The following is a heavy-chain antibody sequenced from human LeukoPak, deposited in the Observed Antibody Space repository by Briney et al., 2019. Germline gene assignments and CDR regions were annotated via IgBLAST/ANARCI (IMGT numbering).Heavy chain of an antibody. CDR3: AREYGSGSYYDY. V-gene: IGHV3-33*01. J-gene: IGHJ4*02. CDR1: GFTFSSYG. Sequence: PGRSLRLSCAASGFTFSSYGMHGVRQAPGKGLEWVAVIWYDGSNKYYADSVKGRFTISRDNSKNTLYLQMNSLRAEDTAVYYCAREYGSGSYYDYWGQGTLVTVSS. CDR2: IWYDGSNK. D-gene: IGHD3-10*01.